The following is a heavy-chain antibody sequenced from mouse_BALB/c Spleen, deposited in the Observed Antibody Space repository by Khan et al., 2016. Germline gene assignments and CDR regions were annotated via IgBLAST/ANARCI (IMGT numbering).Heavy chain of an antibody. J-gene: IGHJ3*01. V-gene: IGHV4-1*02. CDR2: INPDRSTI. CDR3: ARAGYYGYLAY. Sequence: EVQLQESGGGLVQPGGSLKLSCAASGFDLSRYWMSWVRQAPGKGLEWIGEINPDRSTINYTPSLKDRFIISRDNAKNTLYLQVSKVRYEDTALYFCARAGYYGYLAYWGQGTLVSVSA. D-gene: IGHD1-1*01. CDR1: GFDLSRYW.